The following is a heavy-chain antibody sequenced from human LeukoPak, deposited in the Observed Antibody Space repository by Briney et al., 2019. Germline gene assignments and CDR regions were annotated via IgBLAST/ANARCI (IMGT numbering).Heavy chain of an antibody. CDR3: AKVRQLGDYYYYYMDV. CDR2: IYSGGST. V-gene: IGHV3-53*01. Sequence: GGSLRLSCAASGFTVSSNYMSWVRQAPGKGLEWVSVIYSGGSTYYADSVKGRFTISRDNSKNTLYLQMNSLRAEDTAVYYCAKVRQLGDYYYYYMDVWGKGTTVTVSS. D-gene: IGHD6-6*01. CDR1: GFTVSSNY. J-gene: IGHJ6*03.